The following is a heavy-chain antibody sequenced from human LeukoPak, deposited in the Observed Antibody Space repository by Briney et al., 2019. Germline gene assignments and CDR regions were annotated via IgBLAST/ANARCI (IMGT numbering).Heavy chain of an antibody. CDR1: GFTVSSNY. Sequence: GGSLRLSCAASGFTVSSNYMSWVRQAPGKGLEWVSVIYSGGNTYYADSVKGRFTFSRDNSKNTVSLQMNSLRDEDTAVYFCAVSRIVGAVDVFDMWGQGTMVTVSS. V-gene: IGHV3-66*01. CDR3: AVSRIVGAVDVFDM. CDR2: IYSGGNT. J-gene: IGHJ3*02. D-gene: IGHD1-26*01.